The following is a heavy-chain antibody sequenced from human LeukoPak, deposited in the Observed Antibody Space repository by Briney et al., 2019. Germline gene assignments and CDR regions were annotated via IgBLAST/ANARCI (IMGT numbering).Heavy chain of an antibody. D-gene: IGHD2-2*01. CDR1: GGTFSSYA. J-gene: IGHJ6*02. CDR3: ARGLIVVVPAANRGYYGMDV. Sequence: SVKVSCKASGGTFSSYAISWVRQAPGQGLEWMGGIIPIFGTANYAQKFQGRVTITADKSTSTAYMELSSLRSEDTAVYYCARGLIVVVPAANRGYYGMDVWGQGTTVTVSS. CDR2: IIPIFGTA. V-gene: IGHV1-69*06.